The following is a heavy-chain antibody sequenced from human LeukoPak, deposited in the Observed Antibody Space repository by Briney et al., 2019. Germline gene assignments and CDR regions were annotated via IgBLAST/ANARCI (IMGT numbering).Heavy chain of an antibody. D-gene: IGHD6-19*01. V-gene: IGHV1-2*02. J-gene: IGHJ4*02. Sequence: ASVKVSCKASGYTVSGHSMRWVRQAPGQGLEWMGWINPNSGGTKYAQKFQDRVTMTRDTSITTVYMELSGLLSDDTAVYYCATNVAGSSFDYWGQGTLVIVSS. CDR3: ATNVAGSSFDY. CDR1: GYTVSGHS. CDR2: INPNSGGT.